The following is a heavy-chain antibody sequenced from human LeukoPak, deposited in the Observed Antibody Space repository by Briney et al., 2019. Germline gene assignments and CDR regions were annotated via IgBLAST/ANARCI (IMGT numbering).Heavy chain of an antibody. V-gene: IGHV3-49*04. Sequence: GGSLRLSCTASGFTFGDYAMSWVRQAPGKGLEWVGFIRSKAYGGTTEYAASVKGRSTISRDDSKSIAYLQMNSLKTEDTAVYYCTRVSWFGELFDYWGQGTLVTVSS. CDR1: GFTFGDYA. CDR3: TRVSWFGELFDY. D-gene: IGHD3-10*01. J-gene: IGHJ4*02. CDR2: IRSKAYGGTT.